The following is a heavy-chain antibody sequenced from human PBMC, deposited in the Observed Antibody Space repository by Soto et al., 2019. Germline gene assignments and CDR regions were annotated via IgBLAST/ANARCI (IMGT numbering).Heavy chain of an antibody. CDR2: IYYIGTT. D-gene: IGHD1-1*01. V-gene: IGHV4-31*03. CDR3: AKNETTRPWFDP. Sequence: SETLSLTCTVSGGSIRNGNYYWSWIRQLPGKGLEWIGNIYYIGTTSYNPSLKSRVIISIDTSKNQFSLELTSVLAADTAVYYCAKNETTRPWFDPWGQGTLVTVS. CDR1: GGSIRNGNYY. J-gene: IGHJ5*02.